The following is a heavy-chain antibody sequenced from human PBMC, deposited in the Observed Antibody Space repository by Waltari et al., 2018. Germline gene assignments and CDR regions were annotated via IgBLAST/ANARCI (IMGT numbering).Heavy chain of an antibody. J-gene: IGHJ3*01. CDR1: GGSTSSNY. V-gene: IGHV4-59*01. CDR2: IYYSGST. D-gene: IGHD1-7*01. CDR3: ASLGRYTWNYYAFDV. Sequence: QVQLQESGPGLVKPSETLSLNCTVYGGSTSSNYWSSIRLPPGKGLEWIGYIYYSGSTNYNPSLKSRVTLSINTSKNQFSLKLTSVTAADTAVYYCASLGRYTWNYYAFDVWGQGTKVTVSS.